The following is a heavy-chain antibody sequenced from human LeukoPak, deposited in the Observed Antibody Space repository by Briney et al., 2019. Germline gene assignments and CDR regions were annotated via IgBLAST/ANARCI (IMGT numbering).Heavy chain of an antibody. V-gene: IGHV3-64D*09. CDR3: VKDVGGSYAFDY. J-gene: IGHJ4*02. Sequence: GGSPRLSCSASGFTFSRYAMHWVRQAPGKGLEYVSGTNDNGGRTHYGDSVKGRFSISRDNSKNTLHLQMSTLRAEDTALYYCVKDVGGSYAFDYWGQGVLVTVAS. D-gene: IGHD1-26*01. CDR2: TNDNGGRT. CDR1: GFTFSRYA.